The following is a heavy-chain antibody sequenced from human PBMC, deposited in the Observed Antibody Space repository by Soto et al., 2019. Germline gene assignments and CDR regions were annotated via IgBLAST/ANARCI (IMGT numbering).Heavy chain of an antibody. CDR1: GFTFSDYA. V-gene: IGHV3-30*18. Sequence: VQLVESGGGVVQPGRSLRLSCAASGFTFSDYAMHWVRQAPGKGLEWVAGVSHDGRNTHYADSVKGRCTISRDSSKNTVSLELTSLSAEDTAVYYCAKGGRQWLVTSDFNYWGQGALVTVSS. CDR2: VSHDGRNT. CDR3: AKGGRQWLVTSDFNY. J-gene: IGHJ4*02. D-gene: IGHD6-19*01.